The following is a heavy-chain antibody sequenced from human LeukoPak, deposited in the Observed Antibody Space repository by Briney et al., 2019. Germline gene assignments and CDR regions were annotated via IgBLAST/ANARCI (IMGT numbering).Heavy chain of an antibody. CDR2: IYYSGST. V-gene: IGHV4-59*08. CDR3: ARHILLPGTSWYYFDY. Sequence: PSETLSLTCTVSGGSISGYYWSWIRQPPGKGLEWIGYIYYSGSTNYNPSLKSRVTISVDTSKNQLSLKLSSVTAADTAVYYCARHILLPGTSWYYFDYWGQGTLVTVSS. D-gene: IGHD6-13*01. CDR1: GGSISGYY. J-gene: IGHJ4*02.